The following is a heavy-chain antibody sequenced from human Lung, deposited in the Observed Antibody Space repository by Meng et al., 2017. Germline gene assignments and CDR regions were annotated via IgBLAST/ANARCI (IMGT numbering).Heavy chain of an antibody. CDR2: INPNSGGA. J-gene: IGHJ4*02. V-gene: IGHV1-2*06. CDR3: AREQQWLVQDFDS. Sequence: QAQLVQSGAEVKKTGASVKVSCKASGYTFIDYYMHWVRQAPGQGLEWMGRINPNSGGADYAQKFQGRVTMTRDKSISTAYMELTRLRSDDTAVYYCAREQQWLVQDFDSWGQGTLVTVSS. D-gene: IGHD6-19*01. CDR1: GYTFIDYY.